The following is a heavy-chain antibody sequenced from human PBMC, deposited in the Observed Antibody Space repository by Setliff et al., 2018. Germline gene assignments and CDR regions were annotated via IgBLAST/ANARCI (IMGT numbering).Heavy chain of an antibody. CDR1: GYTFTSYG. D-gene: IGHD6-6*01. CDR3: ARAGSIATRPEYFHH. Sequence: GASVKVSCKASGYTFTSYGISWVRQAPGQGLEWMGWISAYNGNTNYAQKLQGRVTMTTDTSISTAYMELSRLRFDDTAVYYCARAGSIATRPEYFHHWGQGSLVTVSS. J-gene: IGHJ1*01. CDR2: ISAYNGNT. V-gene: IGHV1-18*01.